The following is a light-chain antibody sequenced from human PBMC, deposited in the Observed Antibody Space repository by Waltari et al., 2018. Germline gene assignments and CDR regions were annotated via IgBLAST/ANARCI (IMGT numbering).Light chain of an antibody. CDR3: QQYNSFWT. CDR2: DAS. Sequence: DIQMTQSPSTLSASVGDRVTITCRASQSINNWVAWFKQKPGKAPKPRIYDASSLESGVPSRFSGSGSGTEFTLTISSLQPDDFATYYCQQYNSFWTFGQGTKVEIK. J-gene: IGKJ1*01. V-gene: IGKV1-5*01. CDR1: QSINNW.